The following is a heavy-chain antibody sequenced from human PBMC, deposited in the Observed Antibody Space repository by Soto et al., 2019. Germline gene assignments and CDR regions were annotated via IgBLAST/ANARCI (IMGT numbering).Heavy chain of an antibody. Sequence: LSLTCAVYGGSFSGYYWSWIRQPPGKGLEWIGEINHSGSTNYNPSLKSRVTISVDTSKNQFSLKLSSVTAADTAVYYCASLSIVVVNGSLYYYYGMDVWGQGTTVTVSS. CDR2: INHSGST. CDR3: ASLSIVVVNGSLYYYYGMDV. V-gene: IGHV4-34*01. J-gene: IGHJ6*02. D-gene: IGHD3-22*01. CDR1: GGSFSGYY.